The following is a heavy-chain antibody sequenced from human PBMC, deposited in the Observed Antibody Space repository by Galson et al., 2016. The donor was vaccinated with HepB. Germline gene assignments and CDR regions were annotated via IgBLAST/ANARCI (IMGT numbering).Heavy chain of an antibody. J-gene: IGHJ1*01. CDR1: GFTIPFSNVW. Sequence: SLRLSCAASGFTIPFSNVWMTWVRQAPGKGLEWVGRIKGKPDGGTTDYAATVKGRFLISRHDSKNTLYLQMSSLKTEDTAMYYCTTLRPDYYESSGYLSNWGQGTLVTVSS. CDR2: IKGKPDGGTT. V-gene: IGHV3-15*01. CDR3: TTLRPDYYESSGYLSN. D-gene: IGHD3-22*01.